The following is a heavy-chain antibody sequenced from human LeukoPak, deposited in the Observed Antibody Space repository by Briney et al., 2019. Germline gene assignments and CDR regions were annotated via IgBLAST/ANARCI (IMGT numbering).Heavy chain of an antibody. J-gene: IGHJ5*02. CDR1: GGSISSVSYY. Sequence: PSQTLSLTCTVSGGSISSVSYYWSWIRQPAGKGLEWIGRIYISGSTNYNPSLKSRVTISVDTSKNQFSLKLSSVTAADTAVYYCARLSGVVAATRNWFDPWGQGTLVTVSS. CDR3: ARLSGVVAATRNWFDP. CDR2: IYISGST. D-gene: IGHD2-15*01. V-gene: IGHV4-61*02.